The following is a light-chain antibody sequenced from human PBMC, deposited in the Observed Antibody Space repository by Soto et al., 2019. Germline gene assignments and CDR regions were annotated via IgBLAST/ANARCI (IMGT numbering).Light chain of an antibody. V-gene: IGKV3-20*01. J-gene: IGKJ5*01. Sequence: ELVLTQSPATLSLSPGERATLSCRASQSVSSSYLAWYQQKPGQAPRLLIYGASSRATGIPDRFSDSGSGTDFTLTISRLEPEDFAVYYCQQYGSSITFGQGTRLEIK. CDR1: QSVSSSY. CDR3: QQYGSSIT. CDR2: GAS.